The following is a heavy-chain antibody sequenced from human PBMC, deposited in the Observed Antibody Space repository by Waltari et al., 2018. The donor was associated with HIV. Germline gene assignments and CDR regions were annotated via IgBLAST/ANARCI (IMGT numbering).Heavy chain of an antibody. CDR2: IKQDGSEK. CDR3: ARMGLMMYAIGAFDI. D-gene: IGHD2-8*01. CDR1: GFTFSLYW. V-gene: IGHV3-7*01. J-gene: IGHJ3*02. Sequence: EVQLVESGGGLVQPGGSLRLSCAASGFTFSLYWMSWVRQAPGKGLEWVANIKQDGSEKHYGDSVKGRCTVSRDNAKKSLYLQMNSLRAEDTAVYYCARMGLMMYAIGAFDIWGQGTMVTVSS.